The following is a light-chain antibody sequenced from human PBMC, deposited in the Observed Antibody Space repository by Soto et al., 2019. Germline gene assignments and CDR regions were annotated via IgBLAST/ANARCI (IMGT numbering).Light chain of an antibody. CDR2: DVS. CDR3: SSYTSSRSPYV. CDR1: SIDVGCYNY. J-gene: IGLJ1*01. V-gene: IGLV2-14*03. Sequence: QSVLTQAASVSGSPGQSVTISCTGTSIDVGCYNYVSWYQHHPGKAPKLMIYDVSNRPSGVSNRFSGSKSGNTASLTISGLQAEDEADYYCSSYTSSRSPYVFGTGTKVTVL.